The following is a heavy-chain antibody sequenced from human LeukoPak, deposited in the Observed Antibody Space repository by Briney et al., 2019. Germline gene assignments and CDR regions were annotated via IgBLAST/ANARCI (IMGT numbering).Heavy chain of an antibody. CDR2: ISSSSSTI. J-gene: IGHJ4*02. D-gene: IGHD6-6*01. CDR3: ARMVAARGINHYFDY. Sequence: GGSLRLSCAASGFTFSSYSMNWVRQAPGKGLEWVSYISSSSSTIYYADSVKGRFTISRGNAKNSLYLQMNSLRAEDTAVYYCARMVAARGINHYFDYWGQGTMVTVSS. CDR1: GFTFSSYS. V-gene: IGHV3-48*04.